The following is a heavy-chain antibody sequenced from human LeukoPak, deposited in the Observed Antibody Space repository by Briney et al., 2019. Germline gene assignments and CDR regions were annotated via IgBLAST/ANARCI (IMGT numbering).Heavy chain of an antibody. D-gene: IGHD3-10*01. CDR2: IYYSGST. CDR1: GGSISSSSYY. V-gene: IGHV4-39*07. CDR3: ARASRGRGEPQFDP. J-gene: IGHJ5*02. Sequence: SETLSLTCTVSGGSISSSSYYWGWIRQPPGKGLEWIGSIYYSGSTYYNPSLKSRVTISVDTSKNQFSLKLSSVTAADTAVYYCARASRGRGEPQFDPWGQGTLVTVSS.